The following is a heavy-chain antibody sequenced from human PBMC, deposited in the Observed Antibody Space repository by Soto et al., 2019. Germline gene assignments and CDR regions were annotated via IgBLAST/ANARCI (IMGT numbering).Heavy chain of an antibody. CDR2: IYYSGST. J-gene: IGHJ4*02. CDR3: ATVWGQD. Sequence: QLQLQESGPGLVKPSETLSLTCTVSGGSISSSSYYWGWIRQPPGKGLEWIGRIYYSGSTYYNPALNSRVTISVDTSKNQFSLKLSSVTAADTAVYYCATVWGQDWCQGTLVTVSS. V-gene: IGHV4-39*01. D-gene: IGHD3-16*01. CDR1: GGSISSSSYY.